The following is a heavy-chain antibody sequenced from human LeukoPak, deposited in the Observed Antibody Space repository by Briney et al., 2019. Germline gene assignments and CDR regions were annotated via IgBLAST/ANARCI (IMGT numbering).Heavy chain of an antibody. V-gene: IGHV4-34*01. CDR1: GGSISSYY. CDR3: ASPMSNAFDI. J-gene: IGHJ3*02. CDR2: INHSGST. Sequence: PSETLSLTCTVSGGSISSYYWSWIRQPPGKGLEWIGEINHSGSTNYNPSLKSRVTISVDTSKNQFSLKLSSVTAADTAVYYCASPMSNAFDIWGQGTMVTVSS. D-gene: IGHD3-10*02.